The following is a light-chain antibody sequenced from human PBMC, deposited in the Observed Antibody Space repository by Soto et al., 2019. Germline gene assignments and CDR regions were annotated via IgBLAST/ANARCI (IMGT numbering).Light chain of an antibody. CDR3: AAWDDSLSGVI. J-gene: IGLJ2*01. Sequence: QSVLTQPPSVSGAPGQRVTLSCTGNSSNLGAGYDVHWYQQLPGAAPKLVIFGNRNRPSGVPERFSGSKSGTSASLAITGLQAEDEADYYCAAWDDSLSGVIFGGGTKLTVL. CDR2: GNR. V-gene: IGLV1-40*01. CDR1: SSNLGAGYD.